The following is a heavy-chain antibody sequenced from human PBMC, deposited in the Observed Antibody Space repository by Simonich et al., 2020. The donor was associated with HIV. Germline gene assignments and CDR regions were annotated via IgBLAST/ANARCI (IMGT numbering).Heavy chain of an antibody. CDR2: IGTAGDT. V-gene: IGHV3-13*01. Sequence: EVQLVESGGGLVQPGGSLRLSCAASGFTFSSYDMHWVRQATGKGLEWVSAIGTAGDTYYPGSVKGRFTISRENAKNSLYLQMNSLRAGDTAVYYCARRPGGAGGKGAEYFQHWGQGTLVTVSS. CDR1: GFTFSSYD. CDR3: ARRPGGAGGKGAEYFQH. J-gene: IGHJ1*01. D-gene: IGHD6-13*01.